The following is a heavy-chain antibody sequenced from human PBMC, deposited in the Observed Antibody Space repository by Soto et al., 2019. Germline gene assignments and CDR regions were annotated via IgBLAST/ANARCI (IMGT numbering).Heavy chain of an antibody. CDR1: GYTFTSYG. D-gene: IGHD4-17*01. CDR3: AREPDYGDYPYYYYGMDV. J-gene: IGHJ6*02. CDR2: ISAYNGNT. V-gene: IGHV1-18*04. Sequence: QVQLVQSGAEVKKPGASVKVSCKASGYTFTSYGISWVRQAPGQGLEWMGWISAYNGNTNYAQKLQGRVTMTTDTSTSTAYMELRSLRSDDTTVYYCAREPDYGDYPYYYYGMDVWGQGTTVTVSS.